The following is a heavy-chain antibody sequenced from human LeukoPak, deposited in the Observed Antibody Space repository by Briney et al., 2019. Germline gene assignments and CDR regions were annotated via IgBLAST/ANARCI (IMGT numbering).Heavy chain of an antibody. D-gene: IGHD6-6*01. CDR3: ARGGAARPDY. CDR1: GFTLSNYG. Sequence: GGSLRLSCAASGFTLSNYGMNWVRQAPGTGLEWVSYISSTSSAKNYADSVKGRFTISRDNAKKLLYLQMNSLRVEDTAVYYCARGGAARPDYWGQGTLVTASS. J-gene: IGHJ4*02. CDR2: ISSTSSAK. V-gene: IGHV3-48*01.